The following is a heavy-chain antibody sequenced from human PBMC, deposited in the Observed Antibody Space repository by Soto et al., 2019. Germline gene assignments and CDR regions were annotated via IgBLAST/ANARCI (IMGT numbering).Heavy chain of an antibody. J-gene: IGHJ4*02. CDR3: AKDIGVATFDY. CDR1: GFAFGDSS. V-gene: IGHV3-11*01. Sequence: GGSLRLSCVASGFAFGDSSMNWIRQSPGKGLEWLSYIDNVGGTIYYADSVRGRFTVSRDNAKYSLFLQMNSLRAEDTALYYCAKDIGVATFDYWGQGTLVTVSS. CDR2: IDNVGGTI. D-gene: IGHD5-12*01.